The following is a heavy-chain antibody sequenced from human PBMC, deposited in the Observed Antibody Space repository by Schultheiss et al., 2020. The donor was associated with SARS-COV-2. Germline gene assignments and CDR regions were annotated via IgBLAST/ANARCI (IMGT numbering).Heavy chain of an antibody. J-gene: IGHJ4*02. CDR2: INSDGSST. D-gene: IGHD3-22*01. CDR3: ARKSSGYYYFDY. V-gene: IGHV3-74*01. CDR1: GFTFSSYS. Sequence: GGSLRLSCAASGFTFSSYSMNWVRQAPGKGLEWVSRINSDGSSTSYADSVQGRFTISRDNSKNTLYLQMNSLRAEDTAIYYCARKSSGYYYFDYWGQGTLVTVSS.